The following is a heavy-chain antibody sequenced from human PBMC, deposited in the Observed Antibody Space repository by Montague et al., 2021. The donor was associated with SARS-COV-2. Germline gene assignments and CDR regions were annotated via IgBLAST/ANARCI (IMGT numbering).Heavy chain of an antibody. J-gene: IGHJ3*02. CDR3: ARAFVVVIAIDAFDI. CDR2: IHYSGST. V-gene: IGHV4-31*03. Sequence: TLSLTCTVSGGSIRSENYYWSWIRQHPGKGLEWIGYIHYSGSTDYNPSLNSRVSISVDTSKNQFSLKLRSVTAADTAVYFCARAFVVVIAIDAFDIWGQGTMVTVSS. CDR1: GGSIRSENYY. D-gene: IGHD2-21*01.